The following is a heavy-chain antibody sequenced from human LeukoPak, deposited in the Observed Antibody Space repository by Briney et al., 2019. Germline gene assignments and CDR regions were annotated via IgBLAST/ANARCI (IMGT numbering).Heavy chain of an antibody. CDR3: ARDLVPTVTSSAGFDY. D-gene: IGHD4-17*01. CDR1: GFTFSSYE. CDR2: ISSSSSYI. V-gene: IGHV3-21*01. Sequence: GGSLRLSCAASGFTFSSYEMNWVRQAPGKGLEWVSSISSSSSYIYYADSVKGRFTISRDNAKNSLYLQMNSLRAEDTAVYYCARDLVPTVTSSAGFDYWGQGTLVTVSS. J-gene: IGHJ4*02.